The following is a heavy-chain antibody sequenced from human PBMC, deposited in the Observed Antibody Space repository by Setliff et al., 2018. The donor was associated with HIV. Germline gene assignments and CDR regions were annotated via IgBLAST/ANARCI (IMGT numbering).Heavy chain of an antibody. Sequence: SETLSLTCTVSGGSISSTNYYWGWIRQTPGKGLEWIGSIYYSGTTYYNPSLKSRVTMSVDTSASRLSLKVHSVTAADTAMYYCARGSHGTSWTDYWGQGTLVTVSS. CDR2: IYYSGTT. D-gene: IGHD6-13*01. CDR3: ARGSHGTSWTDY. J-gene: IGHJ4*02. V-gene: IGHV4-39*07. CDR1: GGSISSTNYY.